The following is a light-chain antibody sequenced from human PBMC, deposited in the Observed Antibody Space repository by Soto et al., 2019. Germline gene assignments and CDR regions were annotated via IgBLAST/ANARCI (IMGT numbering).Light chain of an antibody. V-gene: IGKV3-11*01. CDR1: QNISSY. CDR3: QQRRNWHRT. CDR2: DVS. J-gene: IGKJ1*01. Sequence: IVLTQSPVTLSLSPGERATLSCRASQNISSYLIWYQQKPGQAPRLLMYDVSNRATGIPARFSGSGSGTDFTLTISSLEHEDLEVYYCQQRRNWHRTLRQGTKADI.